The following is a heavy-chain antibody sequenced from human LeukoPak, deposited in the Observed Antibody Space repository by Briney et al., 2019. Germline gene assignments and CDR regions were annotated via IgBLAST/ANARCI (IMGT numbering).Heavy chain of an antibody. D-gene: IGHD4-17*01. J-gene: IGHJ4*02. V-gene: IGHV4-30-2*01. CDR2: IYHSGST. Sequence: SETLSLTCTVSGGSISSGGYYWSWIRQPPGKGLEWIGYIYHSGSTYYNPSLKSRVTISVDRSKNQFSLKLSSVTAADTAVYYCAGYGDYVVIDYWGQGTLVTVSS. CDR3: AGYGDYVVIDY. CDR1: GGSISSGGYY.